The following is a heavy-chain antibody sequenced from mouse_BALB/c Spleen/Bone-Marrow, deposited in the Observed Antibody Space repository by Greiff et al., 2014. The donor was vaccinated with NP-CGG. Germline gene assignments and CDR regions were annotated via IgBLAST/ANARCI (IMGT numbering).Heavy chain of an antibody. CDR1: GFTFTDYY. CDR3: ARDKNYGSYWYFDV. J-gene: IGHJ1*01. V-gene: IGHV7-3*02. Sequence: DVMLVESGGGLVQPGGSLRLSCATSGFTFTDYYMSWVRQPPGKALEWLGFIRNKANGYTTEYSASVKGRFTISRDNSQSILYLQMNTLRAEDSATYYCARDKNYGSYWYFDVWGAGTTGTVSS. CDR2: IRNKANGYTT. D-gene: IGHD2-1*01.